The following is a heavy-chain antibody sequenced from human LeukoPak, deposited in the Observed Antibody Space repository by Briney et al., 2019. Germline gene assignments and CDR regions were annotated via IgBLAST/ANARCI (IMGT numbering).Heavy chain of an antibody. CDR3: AKGANYGSPNRYYFDY. V-gene: IGHV3-9*01. Sequence: PGRSLRLSCAASGFTFDDYAMHWVRQAPGKGLEWVSGISWNSGSIGYADSVRGRFTISRDNAKNSLYLQINSLRAEDTALYYCAKGANYGSPNRYYFDYWGQGTLVTVSS. CDR2: ISWNSGSI. J-gene: IGHJ4*02. CDR1: GFTFDDYA. D-gene: IGHD3-10*01.